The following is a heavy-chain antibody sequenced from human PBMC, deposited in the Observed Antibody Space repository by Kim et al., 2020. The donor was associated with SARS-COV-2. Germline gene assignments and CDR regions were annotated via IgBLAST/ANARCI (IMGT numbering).Heavy chain of an antibody. CDR1: GFTFSSYW. J-gene: IGHJ4*02. V-gene: IGHV3-7*05. Sequence: LSLTCAASGFTFSSYWMSWVRQAPGKGLEWVANIKQDGSEKYYVDSVKGRFTISRDNAKNSLYLQMNSLRAEDTAVYYCARERSRHGYSSGWYYWGQGTLVTVSS. CDR2: IKQDGSEK. CDR3: ARERSRHGYSSGWYY. D-gene: IGHD6-19*01.